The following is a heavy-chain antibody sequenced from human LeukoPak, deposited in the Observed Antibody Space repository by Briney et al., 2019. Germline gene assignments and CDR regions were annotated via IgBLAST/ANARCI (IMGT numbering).Heavy chain of an antibody. Sequence: GGSLRLFCAASGFTFDIYSINWVRQAPGKGLEWVSYIDSSSSTIYYADSVKGRFTISRDNAKNSLYLQMNSLRAEDTAVYYCARGAPTYCGGYCHGTFDYWGQGTLVTVSP. D-gene: IGHD2-21*02. CDR1: GFTFDIYS. J-gene: IGHJ4*02. CDR3: ARGAPTYCGGYCHGTFDY. CDR2: IDSSSSTI. V-gene: IGHV3-48*04.